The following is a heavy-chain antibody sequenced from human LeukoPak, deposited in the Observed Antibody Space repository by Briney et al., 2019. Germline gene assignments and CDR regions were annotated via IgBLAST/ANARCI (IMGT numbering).Heavy chain of an antibody. Sequence: GGSLRLSCAASGFTFSSNAMSWVRQAPGKGLEWVSAISGSGGSTYYADSVKGRFTISRDNSKNTLYLQMNSLRAEDTAVYYCAKGDDYVWGSYRYSDYWGQGTLVTVSS. CDR2: ISGSGGST. V-gene: IGHV3-23*01. J-gene: IGHJ4*02. CDR1: GFTFSSNA. CDR3: AKGDDYVWGSYRYSDY. D-gene: IGHD3-16*02.